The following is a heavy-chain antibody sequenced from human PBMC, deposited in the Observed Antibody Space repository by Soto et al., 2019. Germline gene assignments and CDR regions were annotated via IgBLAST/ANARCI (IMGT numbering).Heavy chain of an antibody. D-gene: IGHD6-13*01. V-gene: IGHV1-18*04. Sequence: GASVKVSCKASGYTFTSYGISWVRQAPGQGLEWMGWISAYNGNTNYAQKLQGRVTMTTDTSTSTAYMELRSLRSDDTAVYYCARVSPRPGIAAAPRNWGQGTLVTVSS. J-gene: IGHJ4*02. CDR3: ARVSPRPGIAAAPRN. CDR2: ISAYNGNT. CDR1: GYTFTSYG.